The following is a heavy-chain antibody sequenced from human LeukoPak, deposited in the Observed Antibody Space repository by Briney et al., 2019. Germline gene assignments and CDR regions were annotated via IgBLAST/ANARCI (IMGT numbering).Heavy chain of an antibody. CDR3: AKEITYYYGSEFDY. V-gene: IGHV3-23*01. J-gene: IGHJ4*02. Sequence: SGGSLRLSCAASGFTFGSYAMSWVRQAPGKGLEWVSAISGSGGSTYYADSVKGRFTISRDNSKNTLYLQMNSLRAEDTAVYYCAKEITYYYGSEFDYWGQGTLVTVSS. D-gene: IGHD3-10*01. CDR2: ISGSGGST. CDR1: GFTFGSYA.